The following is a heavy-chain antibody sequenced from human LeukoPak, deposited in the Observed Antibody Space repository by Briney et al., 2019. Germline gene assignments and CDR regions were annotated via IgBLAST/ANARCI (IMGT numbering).Heavy chain of an antibody. CDR2: IYYSGST. V-gene: IGHV4-59*01. Sequence: SETLSLTCTVSGGSISSYYWSWIRQPPGKGLEWIGYIYYSGSTNYNPSLKSRVTISVDTSKNQFSLKLSSVTAADTAMYYCARENGGSFDYWGQGALVTVSS. CDR1: GGSISSYY. J-gene: IGHJ4*02. CDR3: ARENGGSFDY. D-gene: IGHD4-23*01.